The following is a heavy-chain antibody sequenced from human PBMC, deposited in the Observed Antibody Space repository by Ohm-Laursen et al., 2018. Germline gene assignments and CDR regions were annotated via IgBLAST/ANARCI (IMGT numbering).Heavy chain of an antibody. V-gene: IGHV3-20*01. CDR3: ARGGRGSAFDI. Sequence: GSLRLSCTASGFTFDDYGMSWVHQAPGKGLEWVSGINWNGGRKGYADSVKGRFTISRDNAKRSLHLQMNSLRAEDTALYHCARGGRGSAFDIWGQGTMVTVS. D-gene: IGHD2-15*01. J-gene: IGHJ3*02. CDR2: INWNGGRK. CDR1: GFTFDDYG.